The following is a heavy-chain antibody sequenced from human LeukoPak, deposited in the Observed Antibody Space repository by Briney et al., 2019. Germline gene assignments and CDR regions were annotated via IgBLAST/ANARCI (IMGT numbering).Heavy chain of an antibody. D-gene: IGHD1-1*01. CDR2: ISYDESNK. CDR3: ARDFPNYYFDY. J-gene: IGHJ4*02. Sequence: GGSPRLSCAASGFTFSSYTMHWVRQAPGKGLEWVAVISYDESNKYYAASVKGRFTISRDNSKNTLYLQMNSLKTEDTSVYYCARDFPNYYFDYWGQGTLVTVSS. CDR1: GFTFSSYT. V-gene: IGHV3-30-3*01.